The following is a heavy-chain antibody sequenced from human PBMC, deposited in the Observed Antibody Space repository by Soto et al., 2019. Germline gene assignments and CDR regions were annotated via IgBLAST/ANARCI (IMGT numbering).Heavy chain of an antibody. CDR1: GNTLNTDT. D-gene: IGHD3-22*01. V-gene: IGHV1-69*02. J-gene: IGHJ5*02. Sequence: QVQLVQSGAEVKKPGSSVKVSCKPSGNTLNTDTITWLRQAPGQGLEWMGRIIPVIGVGTYAQKFQDRVAITADKSTTTFDIEVTSLTSEDTATYYWAIGGPDGNGYYWAWGQGTQVTVS. CDR2: IIPVIGVG. CDR3: AIGGPDGNGYYWA.